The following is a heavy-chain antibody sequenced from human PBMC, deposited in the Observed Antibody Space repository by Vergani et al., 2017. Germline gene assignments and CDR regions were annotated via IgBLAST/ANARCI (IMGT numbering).Heavy chain of an antibody. J-gene: IGHJ4*02. CDR2: IKQDGSEK. V-gene: IGHV3-7*01. D-gene: IGHD3-3*01. CDR1: AFTLSSSS. Sequence: EVQLVESGGGLVQPGGSLRLSSSASAFTLSSSSLSWFRPAPPTGLVGLPNIKQDGSEKYYVDSVKGRFTISRDNAKHSLYLQMNSLRAEETAVYYCARXSRNTIFGVVIQYYFDYWGQGTLVTVSS. CDR3: ARXSRNTIFGVVIQYYFDY.